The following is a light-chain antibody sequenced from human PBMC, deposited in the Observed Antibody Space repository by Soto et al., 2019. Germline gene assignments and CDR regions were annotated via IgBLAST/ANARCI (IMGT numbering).Light chain of an antibody. CDR2: DVN. CDR1: SSDVGGYNY. Sequence: QSALTQPASVSGSPGQWITISCTGTSSDVGGYNYVSWYQQHPGKAPKLMIYDVNNRPSGVSSRFSGSKSGNTASLTISGLQTEDEADYYCSSYTSSSTYVFGTGTKLTVL. V-gene: IGLV2-14*01. CDR3: SSYTSSSTYV. J-gene: IGLJ1*01.